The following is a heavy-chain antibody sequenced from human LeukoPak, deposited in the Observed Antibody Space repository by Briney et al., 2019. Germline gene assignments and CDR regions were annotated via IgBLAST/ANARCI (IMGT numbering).Heavy chain of an antibody. D-gene: IGHD6-13*01. CDR2: IYSGGST. CDR1: GFTVSSNY. Sequence: GRSLRLSCAASGFTVSSNYMSWVRQAPGKGLEWVSVIYSGGSTYYADSVKGRFTISRDNSKNTLYLQMNSLRAEDTAVYYCARGTYSSSWSFDYWGQGTLVTVSS. CDR3: ARGTYSSSWSFDY. V-gene: IGHV3-53*01. J-gene: IGHJ4*02.